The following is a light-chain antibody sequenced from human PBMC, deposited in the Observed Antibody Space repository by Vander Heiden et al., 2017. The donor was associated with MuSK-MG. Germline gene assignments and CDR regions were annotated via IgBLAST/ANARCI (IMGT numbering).Light chain of an antibody. Sequence: QSALTPPASVSGSPGQSITISCTGTSSDVGGYNYVSWYQQHPGKAPKLMIYDVSNRPSGISNRFSGSKSANTASLTISGLQAEDEADYYCSSYTSSSSVVFGGGTKLTVL. CDR3: SSYTSSSSVV. CDR2: DVS. CDR1: SSDVGGYNY. J-gene: IGLJ3*02. V-gene: IGLV2-14*03.